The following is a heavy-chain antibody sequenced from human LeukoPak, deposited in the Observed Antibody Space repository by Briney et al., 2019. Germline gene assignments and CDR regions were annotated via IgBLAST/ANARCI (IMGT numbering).Heavy chain of an antibody. CDR3: ARHEPYYDSSGYDYYYFDY. Sequence: SETLSLTCAVYGGSFSGYYWSWIRQPPGKGLEWIGEINHSGSTNYNPSLKSRVTISVDTSKNQFSLKLSSVTAADTAVYYCARHEPYYDSSGYDYYYFDYWGQGTLVTVSS. CDR2: INHSGST. CDR1: GGSFSGYY. V-gene: IGHV4-34*01. J-gene: IGHJ4*02. D-gene: IGHD3-22*01.